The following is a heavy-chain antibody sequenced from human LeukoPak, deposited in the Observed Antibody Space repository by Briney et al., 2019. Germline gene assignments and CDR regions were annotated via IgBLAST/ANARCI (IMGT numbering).Heavy chain of an antibody. CDR2: INHSGST. CDR1: GGSISSSSYY. V-gene: IGHV4-39*07. J-gene: IGHJ4*02. Sequence: SETLSLTCTVSGGSISSSSYYWSWIRQPPGKGLEWIGEINHSGSTNYNPSLKSRVTISVDTSKNQFSLKLSSVTAADTAVYYCARDGGNYGDYFDYWGQGTLVTVSS. D-gene: IGHD4-17*01. CDR3: ARDGGNYGDYFDY.